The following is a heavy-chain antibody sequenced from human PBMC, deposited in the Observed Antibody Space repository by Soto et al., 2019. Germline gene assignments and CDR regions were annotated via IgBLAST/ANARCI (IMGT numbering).Heavy chain of an antibody. Sequence: ASVKVSCKASGYTFTSYGISCVRQAPGQGLEWMGWISAYNGNTNYAQKLQGRVTMTTETSTSTAYMELRSLRSDDTAVYYCARGPYIVATITEYYYYYYMDVWGKGTTVTVSS. CDR1: GYTFTSYG. D-gene: IGHD5-12*01. V-gene: IGHV1-18*01. CDR2: ISAYNGNT. CDR3: ARGPYIVATITEYYYYYYMDV. J-gene: IGHJ6*03.